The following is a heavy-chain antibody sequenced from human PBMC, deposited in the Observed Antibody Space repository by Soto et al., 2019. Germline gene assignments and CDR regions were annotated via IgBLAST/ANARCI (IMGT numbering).Heavy chain of an antibody. CDR2: IFYAGNT. V-gene: IGHV4-39*01. CDR1: SGSISSSRSY. CDR3: ARQAAAPGIDLWFDP. J-gene: IGHJ5*02. Sequence: QLQLQESGPGLVKPSETLSLTCNVSSGSISSSRSYWAWFRQPPGKELEWIANIFYAGNTYYNPSLKSRVTVSVDTSKNQFSLKLDSVTAADTAVYYCARQAAAPGIDLWFDPWGQGTLVTVSS. D-gene: IGHD6-13*01.